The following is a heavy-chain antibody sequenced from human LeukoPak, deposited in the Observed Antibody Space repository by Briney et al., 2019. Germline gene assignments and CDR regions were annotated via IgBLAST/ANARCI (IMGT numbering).Heavy chain of an antibody. Sequence: PSETLSLTCTVSGGSISSSSYYWGWIRQPPGKGLEWIGSIYYSGSTYYSPSLKSRVTISVDTSKNQFSLKLSSVTAADTAVYYCARHPYYDYVWGSYRPHYYYYYMDVWGKGTTVTISS. CDR1: GGSISSSSYY. J-gene: IGHJ6*03. V-gene: IGHV4-39*01. CDR3: ARHPYYDYVWGSYRPHYYYYYMDV. CDR2: IYYSGST. D-gene: IGHD3-16*02.